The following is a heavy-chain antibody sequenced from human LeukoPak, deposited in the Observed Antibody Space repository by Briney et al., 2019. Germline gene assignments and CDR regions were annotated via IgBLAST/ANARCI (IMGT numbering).Heavy chain of an antibody. J-gene: IGHJ4*02. CDR1: GFTFSDYY. D-gene: IGHD1-7*01. Sequence: GGSLRLSCAASGFTFSDYYMSWIRQAPGQGLEWVSYISSSGSTIYYADSVKGRFTISRDNAKNSLYLQMNSLRAEDTAVYYCAREREGRYNWNYGAVDYWGQGTLVTVSS. V-gene: IGHV3-11*04. CDR3: AREREGRYNWNYGAVDY. CDR2: ISSSGSTI.